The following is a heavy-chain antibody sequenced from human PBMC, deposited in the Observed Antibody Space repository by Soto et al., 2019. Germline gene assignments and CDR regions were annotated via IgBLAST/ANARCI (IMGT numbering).Heavy chain of an antibody. CDR3: AKYRRTEAEGFTRDY. J-gene: IGHJ4*02. CDR2: IFYTGTT. CDR1: GDSINNSY. D-gene: IGHD6-13*01. V-gene: IGHV4-59*01. Sequence: SETLSLTCAVSGDSINNSYWSWIRQPPGKRLEWIGNIFYTGTTTYNPSLESRVTMSVDTSKNQFSLKLNSVDAADTAVYYCAKYRRTEAEGFTRDYWGRGTLVTVSS.